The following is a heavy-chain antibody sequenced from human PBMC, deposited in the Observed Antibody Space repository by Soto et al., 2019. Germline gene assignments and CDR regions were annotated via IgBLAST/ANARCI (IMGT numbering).Heavy chain of an antibody. CDR2: IDYSGTT. J-gene: IGHJ1*01. CDR3: ARHGSNSVTYSEYFQH. CDR1: GGSISSSTYF. D-gene: IGHD1-26*01. Sequence: QLQLQESGPGLVKPSETLSLTCTVSGGSISSSTYFWGWIRQPPGKGLEWIGSIDYSGTTYYNTSLRRRATISVDTSKNQFSLKLSSVTAADTAVYYCARHGSNSVTYSEYFQHWGQGTLVTVSS. V-gene: IGHV4-39*01.